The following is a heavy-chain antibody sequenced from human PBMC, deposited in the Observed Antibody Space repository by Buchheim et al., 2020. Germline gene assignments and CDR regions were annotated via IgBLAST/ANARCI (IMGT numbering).Heavy chain of an antibody. CDR1: GYTFTSYD. CDR2: MNPNSGNT. V-gene: IGHV1-8*01. Sequence: QVQLVQSGAEVKKPGASVKVSCKASGYTFTSYDLNWVRQATGQGLEWMGWMNPNSGNTGYAQKFPGRVTMTRNTPISTAYMELSSLRYEDTAVYYCARGPPSWFVGPDCTNGVCYNYYYGMDVWGQGTT. D-gene: IGHD2-8*01. CDR3: ARGPPSWFVGPDCTNGVCYNYYYGMDV. J-gene: IGHJ6*02.